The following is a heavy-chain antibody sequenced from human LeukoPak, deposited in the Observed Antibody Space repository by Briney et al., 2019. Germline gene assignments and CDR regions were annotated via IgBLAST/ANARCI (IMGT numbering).Heavy chain of an antibody. CDR3: ASGTDSSGYYPVSFDY. J-gene: IGHJ4*02. V-gene: IGHV3-21*01. Sequence: GGSLRLSCAASGFTFSTYTMNWVREAPGKGLEWVSSISSSSSYIYYADSAKGRFTISSDNAKNSLYLQMNSLRAEDTAVYYCASGTDSSGYYPVSFDYWGQGTLVTVSS. CDR2: ISSSSSYI. D-gene: IGHD3-22*01. CDR1: GFTFSTYT.